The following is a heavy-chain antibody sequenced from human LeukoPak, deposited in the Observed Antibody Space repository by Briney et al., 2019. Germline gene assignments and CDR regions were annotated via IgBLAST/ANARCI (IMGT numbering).Heavy chain of an antibody. CDR3: ARNLIGGPAALVDY. V-gene: IGHV3-48*02. J-gene: IGHJ4*02. CDR1: GFTFTTYS. Sequence: PGGSLRLSCAASGFTFTTYSMYWVRQAPEKGLEWVSYITGSGDTLYYADSVEGRFTISRDNAKNSLYLQMNSLRDEDTALYYCARNLIGGPAALVDYWGQGTLVTLSS. CDR2: ITGSGDTL. D-gene: IGHD2-2*01.